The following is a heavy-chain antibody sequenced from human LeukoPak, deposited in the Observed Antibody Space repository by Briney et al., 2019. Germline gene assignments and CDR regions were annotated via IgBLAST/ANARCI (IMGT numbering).Heavy chain of an antibody. Sequence: GGSLRLSCAASGFTFSSYWMSWVRQAPGKGLEWVAYISSSGYTIAYPDSVKGRFTISRDSDKSSVFLQMNSLRVEDTAIYYCAKDAGSFFGHWGQGTLVTVSS. V-gene: IGHV3-48*01. D-gene: IGHD3-10*01. CDR2: ISSSGYTI. CDR3: AKDAGSFFGH. J-gene: IGHJ4*02. CDR1: GFTFSSYW.